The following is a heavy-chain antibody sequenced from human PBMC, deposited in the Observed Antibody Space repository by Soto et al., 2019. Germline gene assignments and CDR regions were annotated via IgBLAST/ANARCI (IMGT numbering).Heavy chain of an antibody. V-gene: IGHV4-59*01. CDR1: GGSISSNY. D-gene: IGHD6-13*01. CDR3: ARYRREAVAGYTLDN. J-gene: IGHJ4*02. Sequence: SETLFLTCTVSGGSISSNYWTWIRQPPGKGLEWIGYVYNSGSTNYNPSLKSRVTISEDTSKSQFSLKVNSMTAADTAVYYCARYRREAVAGYTLDNWGQGILVTVSS. CDR2: VYNSGST.